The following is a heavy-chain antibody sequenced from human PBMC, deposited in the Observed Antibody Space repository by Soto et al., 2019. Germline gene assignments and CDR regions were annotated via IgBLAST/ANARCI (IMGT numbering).Heavy chain of an antibody. V-gene: IGHV1-3*01. J-gene: IGHJ5*02. CDR2: INAGNGNT. D-gene: IGHD3-3*01. CDR1: GYTFTGYA. CDR3: ARSYDWLPSWFDP. Sequence: ASVKVSCKASGYTFTGYAMHWVRQAPGQRLEWMGWINAGNGNTKYSQKFQGRVTITRDTSASTAYMELSSLRSEDTAVYYCARSYDWLPSWFDPWGQGTLVTVSS.